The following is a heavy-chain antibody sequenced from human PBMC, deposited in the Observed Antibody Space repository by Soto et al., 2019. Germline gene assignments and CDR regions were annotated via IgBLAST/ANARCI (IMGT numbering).Heavy chain of an antibody. Sequence: SETLSLTCAVYGVSFSGYYWSWIRQPPGKGLEWIGEINHSGSTNYNPSLKSRVTISVDTSKNQFSLKLSSVTAADTAVYYCARRPLYYYDSSGYLGRGYFDYWGQGTLVTVSS. CDR1: GVSFSGYY. J-gene: IGHJ4*02. V-gene: IGHV4-34*01. CDR3: ARRPLYYYDSSGYLGRGYFDY. D-gene: IGHD3-22*01. CDR2: INHSGST.